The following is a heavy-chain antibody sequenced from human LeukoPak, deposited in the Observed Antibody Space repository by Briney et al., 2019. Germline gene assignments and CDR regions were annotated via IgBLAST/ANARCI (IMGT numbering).Heavy chain of an antibody. V-gene: IGHV1-69*13. CDR1: GATVTSYA. CDR3: ARYLLYDSSGYYYDY. J-gene: IGHJ4*02. Sequence: GASVNLSFKASGATVTSYAISWGRQPPRPGLEWMGGIIPIFGTANYAQKSQGRVTITADASTSTAYLELSSLRSEDTAVYYCARYLLYDSSGYYYDYWGEGTLVTVSS. CDR2: IIPIFGTA. D-gene: IGHD3-22*01.